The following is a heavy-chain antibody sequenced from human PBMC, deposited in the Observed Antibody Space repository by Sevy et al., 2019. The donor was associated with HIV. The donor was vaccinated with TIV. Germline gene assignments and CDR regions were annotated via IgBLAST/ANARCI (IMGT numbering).Heavy chain of an antibody. D-gene: IGHD2-2*01. CDR1: GYTFTNYW. CDR3: ARYPIVVVPAAEYYFDY. CDR2: IYPGDSDT. V-gene: IGHV5-51*01. J-gene: IGHJ4*02. Sequence: GESLKISCKGSGYTFTNYWIGWVRQMPGKGLEWMGIIYPGDSDTRYSPSFQGQVTILADKAISTAYLQWSSLTASDTAMYYCARYPIVVVPAAEYYFDYWGQGTLVTVSS.